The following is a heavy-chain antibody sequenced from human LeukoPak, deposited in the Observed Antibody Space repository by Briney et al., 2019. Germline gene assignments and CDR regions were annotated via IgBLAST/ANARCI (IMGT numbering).Heavy chain of an antibody. Sequence: GGSLRLSCAASGFTFSSYWMNWARQAPGKGLEWVAIIWFDGSKKFYSDSVKGRFTMSRDNSKNTVYLQMNSLRAEDTAVYYCARAGGYSGFDYGIYFDYWGQGSLVTVSS. CDR2: IWFDGSKK. CDR1: GFTFSSYW. J-gene: IGHJ4*02. V-gene: IGHV3-33*08. CDR3: ARAGGYSGFDYGIYFDY. D-gene: IGHD5-12*01.